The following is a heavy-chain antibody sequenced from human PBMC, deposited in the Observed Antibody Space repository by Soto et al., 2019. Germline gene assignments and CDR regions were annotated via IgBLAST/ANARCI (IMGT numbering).Heavy chain of an antibody. CDR1: GFTFSSYA. Sequence: PGGSLRRSCAASGFTFSSYAMHWVRQAPGKGLEWVAVISYDGSNKYYADSVKGRFTISRDNSKNTLYLQMNSLRAEDTAVYYCARSGRAWYYDFWSGHDPGSMDVWGQGTTVTVSS. CDR2: ISYDGSNK. V-gene: IGHV3-30-3*01. J-gene: IGHJ6*02. D-gene: IGHD3-3*01. CDR3: ARSGRAWYYDFWSGHDPGSMDV.